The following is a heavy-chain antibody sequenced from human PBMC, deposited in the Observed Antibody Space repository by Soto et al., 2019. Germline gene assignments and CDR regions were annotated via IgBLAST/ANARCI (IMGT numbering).Heavy chain of an antibody. Sequence: HTVSLTCASSGGIDSSNRATWNWIRQSPSRGLEWLGRAYYRSKWYIDYAVSVKSRITINPDASKNQFSLQLNSVTPEDTAVYYCAREGREVGGTVTPIDYSGQVTLVTVSS. J-gene: IGHJ4*02. CDR3: AREGREVGGTVTPIDY. CDR2: AYYRSKWYI. CDR1: GGIDSSNRAT. V-gene: IGHV6-1*01. D-gene: IGHD1-26*01.